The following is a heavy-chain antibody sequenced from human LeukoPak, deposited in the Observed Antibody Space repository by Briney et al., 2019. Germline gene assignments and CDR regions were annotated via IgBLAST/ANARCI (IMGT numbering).Heavy chain of an antibody. CDR1: GFTFSRYE. J-gene: IGHJ4*02. D-gene: IGHD3-10*01. CDR2: ISRSGDTI. V-gene: IGHV3-48*03. CDR3: ARDYASDY. Sequence: GGSLRLSCAASGFTFSRYEMNWVRQAPGKGLEWVSYISRSGDTIYFADSVKGRCTISRDNAKNSLDLQMSSLRAEDTAVYYCARDYASDYWGQGTLVTVSS.